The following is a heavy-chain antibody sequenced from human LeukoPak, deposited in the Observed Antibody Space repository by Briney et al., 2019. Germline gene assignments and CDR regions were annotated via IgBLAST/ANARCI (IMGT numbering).Heavy chain of an antibody. CDR3: TRTFGYYYFYMDV. CDR2: IRTEAYDGAT. Sequence: GGSLRLSCAASGFTFGDYAMSWVRQAPGKGLEWVGFIRTEAYDGATDYGTSVKGRFTISRDDSKNIAYLQMNSLNTEDTAVYYCTRTFGYYYFYMDVWGKGTTVIVSS. D-gene: IGHD3-16*01. V-gene: IGHV3-49*04. CDR1: GFTFGDYA. J-gene: IGHJ6*03.